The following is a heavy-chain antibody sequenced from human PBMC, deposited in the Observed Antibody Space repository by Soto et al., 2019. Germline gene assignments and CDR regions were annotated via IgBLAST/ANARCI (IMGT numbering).Heavy chain of an antibody. J-gene: IGHJ6*03. Sequence: GGSLRLSCAASGFTVSSNYMSWVRQAPGKGLEWVSVIYSGGSTYYADSVKVRFTISRHNSKNTLYLQMNSLRAEDTAVYYCASRGEYQLPTYYYYMDVWGKGTTVTVSS. CDR1: GFTVSSNY. CDR2: IYSGGST. CDR3: ASRGEYQLPTYYYYMDV. D-gene: IGHD2-2*01. V-gene: IGHV3-53*04.